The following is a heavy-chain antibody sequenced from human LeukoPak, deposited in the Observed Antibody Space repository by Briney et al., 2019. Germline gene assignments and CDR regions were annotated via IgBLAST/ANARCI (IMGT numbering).Heavy chain of an antibody. V-gene: IGHV3-48*01. J-gene: IGHJ4*02. CDR2: ISSSSSTI. CDR1: GFTFSSDS. D-gene: IGHD6-19*01. CDR3: ARVPTTPMPVAGTIDG. Sequence: GGSLRLSCAASGFTFSSDSMNWVRQAPGKGLEWVSYISSSSSTIYYADSVKGRFTISRDNAKNSLYLQMNSLRAEDTAVYYCARVPTTPMPVAGTIDGWGQGTLVTVSS.